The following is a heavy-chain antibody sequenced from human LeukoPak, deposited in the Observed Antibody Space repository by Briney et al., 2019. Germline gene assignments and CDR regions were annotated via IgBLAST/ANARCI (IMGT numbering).Heavy chain of an antibody. Sequence: SETLSLTCTVSGGSISSRSYYWGWIRQPPGKGLEWIGSIDYSGSTHYNSSLKSRVTISVDTSKNHFSLRLSSVTTADTGVYSCVGHAPNIGDRFSSVDYWGQGTLVTVSS. V-gene: IGHV4-39*02. CDR2: IDYSGST. J-gene: IGHJ4*02. CDR1: GGSISSRSYY. D-gene: IGHD6-6*01. CDR3: VGHAPNIGDRFSSVDY.